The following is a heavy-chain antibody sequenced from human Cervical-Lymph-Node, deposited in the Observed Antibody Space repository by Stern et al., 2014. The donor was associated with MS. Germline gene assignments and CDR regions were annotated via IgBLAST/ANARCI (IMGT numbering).Heavy chain of an antibody. J-gene: IGHJ5*02. CDR2: ISGYNDDT. CDR1: GYTFTSYG. D-gene: IGHD6-19*01. V-gene: IGHV1-18*01. Sequence: VQLVESGAEVKKPGASVKVSCKASGYTFTSYGISWVRQAPRQGLEWMGWISGYNDDTNYVEKFQGRVIMTTDTSTSTAYLELRSLRSDDTAVYYCARDPHIAVAGTGGGFDPWGQGTLVTVSS. CDR3: ARDPHIAVAGTGGGFDP.